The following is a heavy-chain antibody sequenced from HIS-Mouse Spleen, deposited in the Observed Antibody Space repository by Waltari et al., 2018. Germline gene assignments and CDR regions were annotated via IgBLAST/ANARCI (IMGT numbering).Heavy chain of an antibody. CDR3: ARGRFHSWNDAFDI. CDR2: INHSGST. J-gene: IGHJ3*02. D-gene: IGHD1-1*01. V-gene: IGHV4-34*01. Sequence: QVQLQQWGAGLLKPSETLSLTCAVYGGSVSGYYWSWIRQPPGKGLEWIGEINHSGSTNYNPSLKSRVTISVDTSKNQFSLKLSSVTAADTAVYYCARGRFHSWNDAFDIWGQGTMVTVSS. CDR1: GGSVSGYY.